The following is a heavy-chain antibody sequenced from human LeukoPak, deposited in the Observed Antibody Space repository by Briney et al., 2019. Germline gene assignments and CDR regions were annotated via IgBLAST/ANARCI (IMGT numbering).Heavy chain of an antibody. Sequence: GASVKVSCKASGYTFTSNYIHWVRQAPGQGLEWMGMIYPRDGSTSYAQKFQARVTITRDTSASTAYMELSSLRFEDTAVYYCARDPIGSRWPYYFDYWGQGTLVTVSS. V-gene: IGHV1-46*01. D-gene: IGHD6-13*01. CDR2: IYPRDGST. CDR1: GYTFTSNY. J-gene: IGHJ4*02. CDR3: ARDPIGSRWPYYFDY.